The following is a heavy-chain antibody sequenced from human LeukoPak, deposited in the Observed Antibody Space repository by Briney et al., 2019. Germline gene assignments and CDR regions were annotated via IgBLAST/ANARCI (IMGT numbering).Heavy chain of an antibody. D-gene: IGHD3-22*01. CDR3: ARDLHDSSGYYGY. J-gene: IGHJ4*02. CDR1: GFTFSSYA. CDR2: ISGSGGST. V-gene: IGHV3-23*01. Sequence: PGGSLRLSCAASGFTFSSYATSWVRQAPGKGLEWVSSISGSGGSTYYADSVKGRFTISRDNAKNSLYLQMNSLRAEDTAVYYCARDLHDSSGYYGYWGQGTLVTVSS.